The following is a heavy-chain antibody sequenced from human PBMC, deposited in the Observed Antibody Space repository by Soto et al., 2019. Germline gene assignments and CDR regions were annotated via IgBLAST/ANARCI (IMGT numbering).Heavy chain of an antibody. CDR1: GFTFSSYA. CDR3: AKMGGDIVVVPAAWISDWFDP. V-gene: IGHV3-23*01. Sequence: GGSLRLSCAASGFTFSSYAMSWVRQAPGKGLEWVSAISGSGGSTYYADSVKGRFTISRDNSKNTFFLQMNSLRADDTAVYYCAKMGGDIVVVPAAWISDWFDPWGQGTLVTVSS. J-gene: IGHJ5*02. CDR2: ISGSGGST. D-gene: IGHD2-2*01.